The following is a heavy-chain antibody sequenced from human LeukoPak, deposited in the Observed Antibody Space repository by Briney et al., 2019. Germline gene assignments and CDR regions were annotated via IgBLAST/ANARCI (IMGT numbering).Heavy chain of an antibody. V-gene: IGHV4-34*01. Sequence: SETLSLTCAVYGGSFSGYYWSWIRQPPGKGLEWIGEINHSGSTNYNPSLKSRVTISVDTSKNQFSLKLSSVTAADTAVYYWARVKIRGTAMVRRGAPRYMDVWGQGTTVTVSS. CDR3: ARVKIRGTAMVRRGAPRYMDV. D-gene: IGHD5-18*01. J-gene: IGHJ6*02. CDR2: INHSGST. CDR1: GGSFSGYY.